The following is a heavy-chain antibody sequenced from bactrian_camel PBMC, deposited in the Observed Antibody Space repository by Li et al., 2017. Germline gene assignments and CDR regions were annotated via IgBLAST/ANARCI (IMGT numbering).Heavy chain of an antibody. D-gene: IGHD2*01. CDR1: GFTFSRYY. Sequence: VEPGGSLTLSCAAQDFGFTFSRYYMSWVRQAPGKGLEWVSSINIDGTDTWYRDSVKGRFTISRDNAKKTVYLQMNSLKPEDTAMYYCAAYTSIMCPQLDPYEYNYWGRGTQVTVS. J-gene: IGHJ4*01. V-gene: IGHV3S6*01. CDR3: AAYTSIMCPQLDPYEYNY. CDR2: INIDGTDT.